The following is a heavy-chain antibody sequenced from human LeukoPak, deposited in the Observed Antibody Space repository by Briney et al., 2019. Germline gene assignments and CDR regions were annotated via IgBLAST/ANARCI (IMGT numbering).Heavy chain of an antibody. CDR1: GFTFSSYS. D-gene: IGHD3-22*01. CDR3: ARDLGQYYDTSDNWFDP. CDR2: ISSRSATI. V-gene: IGHV3-48*01. J-gene: IGHJ5*02. Sequence: PGGSLRLSCAASGFTFSSYSMNWVRQAPGKGLEWVSYISSRSATIYYADSVKGRFTISRDNAKNSLYLQMNSLRAEDTAVYYCARDLGQYYDTSDNWFDPWGQGTLVTVSS.